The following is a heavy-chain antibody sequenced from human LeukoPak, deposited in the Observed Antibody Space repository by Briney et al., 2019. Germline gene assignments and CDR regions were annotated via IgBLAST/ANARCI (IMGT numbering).Heavy chain of an antibody. D-gene: IGHD6-25*01. J-gene: IGHJ5*02. Sequence: SETLSLTCAVYGGSFSGYYWSWIRQPPGKGLEWIGEINYSGSTNYNPSLKSRVTISEDTSKNQFSLKLSSVTAADTAVYYCARELSGSYGGGWFDPWGQGTLVTVSS. V-gene: IGHV4-34*01. CDR1: GGSFSGYY. CDR2: INYSGST. CDR3: ARELSGSYGGGWFDP.